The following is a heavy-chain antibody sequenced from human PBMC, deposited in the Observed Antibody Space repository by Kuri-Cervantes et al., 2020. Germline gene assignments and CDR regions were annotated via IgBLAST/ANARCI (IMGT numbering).Heavy chain of an antibody. D-gene: IGHD2-15*01. Sequence: GRSLRLSCAASGFTFSSYAMHWVRQAPGKGLEWVAVISYAGSNKYYADSVKGRFTISRDNSKNTLYLQMNSLRAEDTAVYYCARRAGVVVVEAEGIDYWGQGTLVTVSS. CDR3: ARRAGVVVVEAEGIDY. J-gene: IGHJ4*02. CDR1: GFTFSSYA. V-gene: IGHV3-30-3*01. CDR2: ISYAGSNK.